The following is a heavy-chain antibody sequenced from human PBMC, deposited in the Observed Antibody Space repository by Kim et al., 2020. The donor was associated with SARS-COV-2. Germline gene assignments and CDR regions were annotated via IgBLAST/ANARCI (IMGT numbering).Heavy chain of an antibody. CDR1: GFTFSSYG. J-gene: IGHJ4*02. D-gene: IGHD3-22*01. V-gene: IGHV3-33*01. Sequence: GGSLRLSCAASGFTFSSYGMHWVRQAPGKGLEWVAVIWYDGSNKYYADSVKGRFTISRDNSKNTLYLQMNSLRAEDTAVYYCARDGVYYDSSGYNNWGQGTLVTVSS. CDR3: ARDGVYYDSSGYNN. CDR2: IWYDGSNK.